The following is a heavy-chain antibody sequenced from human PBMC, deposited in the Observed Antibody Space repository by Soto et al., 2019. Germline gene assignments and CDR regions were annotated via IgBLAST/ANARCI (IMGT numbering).Heavy chain of an antibody. V-gene: IGHV1-2*04. D-gene: IGHD3-3*01. CDR1: GYTFTGYY. J-gene: IGHJ6*02. CDR2: INPNSGGT. CDR3: ARDQYDFWSGPYDYYYGMXV. Sequence: ASVKVSCKASGYTFTGYYMHWVRQAPGQGLEWMGWINPNSGGTNYAQKFQGWVTMTRDTSISTAYMELSRLRSDDTAVYYCARDQYDFWSGPYDYYYGMXVWGQGTRVXSP.